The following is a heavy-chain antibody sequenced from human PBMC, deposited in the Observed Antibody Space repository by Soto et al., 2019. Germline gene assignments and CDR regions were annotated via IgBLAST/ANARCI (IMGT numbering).Heavy chain of an antibody. V-gene: IGHV3-23*01. CDR3: ARGSKDSYPGSRIFDF. CDR2: ITDTGGDA. CDR1: GSIFNNFD. D-gene: IGHD3-10*01. Sequence: GGSLRLSCAASGSIFNNFDMTWVRQAPGEGLEWVSTITDTGGDAKYADSVRGRFTISRDNSKKTLYLQMSSLRADDSAVYFCARGSKDSYPGSRIFDFWGRGTLVTVSS. J-gene: IGHJ4*02.